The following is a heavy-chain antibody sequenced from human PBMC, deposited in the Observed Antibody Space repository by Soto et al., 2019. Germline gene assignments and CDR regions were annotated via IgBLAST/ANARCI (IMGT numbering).Heavy chain of an antibody. CDR1: GGTFSSYA. V-gene: IGHV1-69*13. CDR2: IIPIFGTA. CDR3: AKFGTLGYCSGGSCLSWSYFDY. J-gene: IGHJ4*02. Sequence: SVKVSCKASGGTFSSYAISWVRQAPGQGLEWMGEIIPIFGTANYAQKFQGRVTITADESTSTAYMELSSLRSEDTAVYYCAKFGTLGYCSGGSCLSWSYFDYWGQGTLVTVSS. D-gene: IGHD2-15*01.